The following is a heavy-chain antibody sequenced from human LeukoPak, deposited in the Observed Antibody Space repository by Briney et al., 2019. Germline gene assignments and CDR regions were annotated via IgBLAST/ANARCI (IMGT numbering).Heavy chain of an antibody. CDR1: GYIFSNYY. V-gene: IGHV1-2*02. J-gene: IGHJ4*02. CDR2: INPKSGGT. D-gene: IGHD3-16*01. CDR3: ARDFYLWAH. Sequence: ASVKVSCKASGYIFSNYYIHWVRQAPGQGLEWMGWINPKSGGTNYAQKFQGRVTMTRDTSNSTAYMELSRLRSDDTAVYYCARDFYLWAHWGPGTLVTVSS.